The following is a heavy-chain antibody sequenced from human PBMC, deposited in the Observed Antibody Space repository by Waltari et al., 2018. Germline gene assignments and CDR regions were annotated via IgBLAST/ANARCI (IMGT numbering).Heavy chain of an antibody. J-gene: IGHJ4*02. V-gene: IGHV4-38-2*01. CDR3: ATLAVAAPTGGGDY. Sequence: QVQLQESGPGLVKPSETLSLTCAVSGYSISSGYYWGWIRQPPGKGLEWIGSIYHSGSTYYNPSLKSRVTISVDTSKNQCSLKLSSVTAADTAVYYCATLAVAAPTGGGDYWGQGTLVTVSS. CDR1: GYSISSGYY. D-gene: IGHD6-19*01. CDR2: IYHSGST.